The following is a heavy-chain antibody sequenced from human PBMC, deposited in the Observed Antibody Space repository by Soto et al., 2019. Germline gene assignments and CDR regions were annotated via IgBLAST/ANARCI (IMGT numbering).Heavy chain of an antibody. CDR2: INPSGGST. Sequence: ASVKVSCKTSGYTFTSYYIHWLRQAPGQGLEWMGIINPSGGSTTTAQKFQGRVIMTRDTSTSTVYMELSSLRSEDTAVCYCATFTVVREVTTNWFDPWGQGTLVTVSS. V-gene: IGHV1-46*01. CDR1: GYTFTSYY. CDR3: ATFTVVREVTTNWFDP. D-gene: IGHD3-10*01. J-gene: IGHJ5*02.